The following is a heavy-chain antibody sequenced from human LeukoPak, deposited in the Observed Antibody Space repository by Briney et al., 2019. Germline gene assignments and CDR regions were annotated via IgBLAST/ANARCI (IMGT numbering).Heavy chain of an antibody. J-gene: IGHJ6*02. CDR2: IYPGDSDT. V-gene: IGHV5-51*01. CDR3: ARHEVTTVTDYYGMDV. D-gene: IGHD4-17*01. CDR1: GYSFTNYW. Sequence: GESLKISCKGSGYSFTNYWIGWVRQMPGKGLEWMGIIYPGDSDTRYSPSFQGQVTISADRSISTAYLQWSSLKASDTAMYYCARHEVTTVTDYYGMDVWGQGTTVTVSS.